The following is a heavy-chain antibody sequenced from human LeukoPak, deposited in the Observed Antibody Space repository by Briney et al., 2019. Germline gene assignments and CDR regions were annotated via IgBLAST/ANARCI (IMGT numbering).Heavy chain of an antibody. J-gene: IGHJ6*03. V-gene: IGHV4-59*01. CDR2: IYYSGST. CDR3: ARVTVDTAMIDYYYYMDV. Sequence: SETLSLTCTVSGGSISSYYWSWIRQPPGKGLEWIGYIYYSGSTNYNPSLKSRVTISVDTSKNQFSLKLSSVTAADTAVYYCARVTVDTAMIDYYYYMDVWGKGTTVTVSS. CDR1: GGSISSYY. D-gene: IGHD5-18*01.